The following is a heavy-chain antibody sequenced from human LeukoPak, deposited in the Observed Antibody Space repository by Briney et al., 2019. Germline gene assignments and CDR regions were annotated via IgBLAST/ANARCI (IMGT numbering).Heavy chain of an antibody. D-gene: IGHD6-13*01. CDR3: ARDATTEPGTVYMDV. Sequence: GGSLRLSCAASGFTFSDYEMNWVRQAPGKGLEWILHISTSGSIIHYADSVKGRFTISRDNAKNSLYLQMNSLRAEDTALYFCARDATTEPGTVYMDVWGKGATVSISS. CDR2: ISTSGSII. V-gene: IGHV3-48*03. J-gene: IGHJ6*03. CDR1: GFTFSDYE.